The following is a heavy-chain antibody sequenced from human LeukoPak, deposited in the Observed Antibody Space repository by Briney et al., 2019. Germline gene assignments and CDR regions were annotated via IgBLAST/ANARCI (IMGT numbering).Heavy chain of an antibody. V-gene: IGHV4-59*08. CDR3: ATHHSDHYESSGYGDDTFDI. J-gene: IGHJ3*02. CDR2: IYYSGST. D-gene: IGHD3-22*01. CDR1: GGSISSYY. Sequence: SETLSLTCTVSGGSISSYYWSWIRQPPGKGLEWIGYIYYSGSTNYNPSLKSRVTISVDTSKNQFSLKLSSVTAADTAVYYCATHHSDHYESSGYGDDTFDIWGHGTIVTASS.